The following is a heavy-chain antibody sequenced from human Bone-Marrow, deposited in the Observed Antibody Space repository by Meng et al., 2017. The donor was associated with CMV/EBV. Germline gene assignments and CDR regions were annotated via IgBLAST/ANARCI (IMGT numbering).Heavy chain of an antibody. J-gene: IGHJ4*02. V-gene: IGHV3-30*04. CDR1: GFTFSKYS. CDR2: VSNDGNNK. D-gene: IGHD3-10*01. CDR3: AREDSSGHGEYYFDY. Sequence: GGSLRLSCAASGFTFSKYSAHWVRQAPDKGLEWVALVSNDGNNKYYADSVKGRFTISRDNSKNTLYLQMNSLRAEDTAVYYCAREDSSGHGEYYFDYWGQGTLVTVSS.